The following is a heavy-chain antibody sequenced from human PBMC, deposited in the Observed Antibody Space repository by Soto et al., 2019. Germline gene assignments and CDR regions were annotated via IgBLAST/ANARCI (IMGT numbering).Heavy chain of an antibody. CDR3: SIGSWSAETFDV. V-gene: IGHV1-69*02. CDR1: GGTFNTYT. CDR2: IIPMLPVT. Sequence: HVHLIQSGAEVKKPGSSVKVSCKAAGGTFNTYTLFWVRQAPGHGLEWMGRIIPMLPVTNSAQKFQGRLTLTAHKSTGTAFMELTSLTSDDTAVYYCSIGSWSAETFDVWGQGTMVTVSS. D-gene: IGHD2-2*01. J-gene: IGHJ3*01.